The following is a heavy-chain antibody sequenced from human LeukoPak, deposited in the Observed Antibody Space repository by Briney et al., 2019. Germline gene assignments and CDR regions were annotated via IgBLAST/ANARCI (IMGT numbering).Heavy chain of an antibody. V-gene: IGHV3-23*01. J-gene: IGHJ6*04. CDR3: AKDRSPMDV. CDR1: GFTLTSSA. CDR2: ISGTGDRT. Sequence: GGSLRLSCAASGFTLTSSAMTWVRLAPGKGLEWVSGISGTGDRTWHADSVKGRFTISRDNSRNTLYLQMNSLRAEDTAVYYCAKDRSPMDVWGRGTTVTVSS.